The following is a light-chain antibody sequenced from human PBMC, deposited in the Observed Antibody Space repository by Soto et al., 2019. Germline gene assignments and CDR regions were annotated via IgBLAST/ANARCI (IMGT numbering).Light chain of an antibody. V-gene: IGKV1-39*01. Sequence: DIQMTQSPSSLSASVGDRVSITCRASQSISTHLSWYQQKPGKAPKLLIYAASSLQSWVQSRFTGSGSGTDFTLTIRSLQPEDFATYYCQQSYTSWWTFGQGTQVEI. CDR2: AAS. CDR1: QSISTH. CDR3: QQSYTSWWT. J-gene: IGKJ1*01.